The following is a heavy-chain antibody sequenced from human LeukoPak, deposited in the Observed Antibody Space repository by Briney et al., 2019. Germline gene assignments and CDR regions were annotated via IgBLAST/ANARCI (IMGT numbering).Heavy chain of an antibody. V-gene: IGHV3-30-3*01. J-gene: IGHJ4*02. CDR2: ISYDGSNK. Sequence: GGSLRLSCAASGFTFSSYAMHWVRQAPGKGLEWVAVISYDGSNKYYADSVKGRFTISRDNSKNTLYLQMNSLRAEDTAVYYCARRKGYSYGGLDYWGQGTLVTVSS. CDR3: ARRKGYSYGGLDY. CDR1: GFTFSSYA. D-gene: IGHD5-18*01.